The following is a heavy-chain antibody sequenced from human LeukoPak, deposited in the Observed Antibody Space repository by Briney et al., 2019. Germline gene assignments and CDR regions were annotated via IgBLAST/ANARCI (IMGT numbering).Heavy chain of an antibody. CDR1: GYTFTTYY. D-gene: IGHD3-9*01. Sequence: APVKVSCKASGYTFTTYYVHWVRQAPGQGLEWMGIINPSGGSTTYAQKFRGRLTMTRDMSTSTVYMELSSLRSEDTAVYYCARGSRPVYNLLTGKRYFDCWGQGTLLTVSS. J-gene: IGHJ4*02. V-gene: IGHV1-46*01. CDR2: INPSGGST. CDR3: ARGSRPVYNLLTGKRYFDC.